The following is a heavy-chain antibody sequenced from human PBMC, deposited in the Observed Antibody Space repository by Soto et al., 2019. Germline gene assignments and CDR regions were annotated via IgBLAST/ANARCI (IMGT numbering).Heavy chain of an antibody. CDR1: GFTFSSYW. CDR3: ARVTIFHYYYYGMDV. Sequence: EVQLVESGGGLVQPGGSLRLSCAASGFTFSSYWRSWVRQAPGKGREWVANIKQDGSEKYYVDSVKGRFTISRDNAKNSLYLQMNSLRAEDTAVYYCARVTIFHYYYYGMDVWGQGTTVTVSS. CDR2: IKQDGSEK. D-gene: IGHD3-3*01. J-gene: IGHJ6*02. V-gene: IGHV3-7*01.